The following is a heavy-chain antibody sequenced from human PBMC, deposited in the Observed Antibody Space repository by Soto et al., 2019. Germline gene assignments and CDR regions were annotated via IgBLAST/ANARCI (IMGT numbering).Heavy chain of an antibody. D-gene: IGHD4-17*01. CDR1: GYTLTELS. J-gene: IGHJ3*02. Sequence: ASVKVSCKVSGYTLTELSMHWVRQAPGKGLEWMGGFDPEDGETIYAQKFQGRVTMTEDTSTDTAYMELSSLRSEDTAVYYCAKTTTLDRAFDIWGQGTMVTVSS. CDR3: AKTTTLDRAFDI. V-gene: IGHV1-24*01. CDR2: FDPEDGET.